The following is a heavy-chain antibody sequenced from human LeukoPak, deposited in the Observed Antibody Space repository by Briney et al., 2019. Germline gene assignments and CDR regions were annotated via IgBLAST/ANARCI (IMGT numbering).Heavy chain of an antibody. V-gene: IGHV4-4*07. Sequence: PSETLSLTCTVSGGSISSYYWSWIRQPAGKGLEWIGRIYTSGSTNYNPSLKSRVTMSVDTSKNQFSLKLSSVAAADTAVYYCARVDCSSTSCYGDAFDIWGQGTMVTVSS. CDR3: ARVDCSSTSCYGDAFDI. CDR2: IYTSGST. D-gene: IGHD2-2*01. J-gene: IGHJ3*02. CDR1: GGSISSYY.